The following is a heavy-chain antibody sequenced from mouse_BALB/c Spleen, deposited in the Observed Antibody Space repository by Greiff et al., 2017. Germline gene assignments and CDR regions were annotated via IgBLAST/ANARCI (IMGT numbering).Heavy chain of an antibody. CDR2: ILPGSGST. CDR1: GYTFSSYW. Sequence: VQLQQSGAELMKPGASVKISCKATGYTFSSYWIEWVKQRPGHGLEWIGEILPGSGSTNYNEKFKGKATFTADTSSNTAYMQLSSLTSEDSAVYYCARRGYTYYFDYWGQGTTLTVSS. CDR3: ARRGYTYYFDY. V-gene: IGHV1-9*01. J-gene: IGHJ2*01. D-gene: IGHD3-2*02.